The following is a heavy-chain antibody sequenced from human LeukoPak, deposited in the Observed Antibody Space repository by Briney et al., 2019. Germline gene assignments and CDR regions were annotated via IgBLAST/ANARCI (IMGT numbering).Heavy chain of an antibody. CDR1: GFTFSSYA. CDR2: FSGSGGST. V-gene: IGHV3-23*01. D-gene: IGHD7-27*01. CDR3: AKDLKRGDDY. J-gene: IGHJ4*02. Sequence: PGGSLRLSCAASGFTFSSYAMSWVRQAPGKGLECISGFSGSGGSTYYADSVKGRFTISRDNSKNTLYLQMNSLRAEDTAVYYCAKDLKRGDDYWGQGTLVTVSS.